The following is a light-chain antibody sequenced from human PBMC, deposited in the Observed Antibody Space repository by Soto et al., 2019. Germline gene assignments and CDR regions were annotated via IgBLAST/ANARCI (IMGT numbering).Light chain of an antibody. CDR3: QQSFSTLWT. V-gene: IGKV1-39*01. Sequence: DIQVTQSPSSLSASVGDRVTITCRASQNINNYLNWYHQKPGKAPKLLIYAASSLQSGVPSRFSGSGSGTDFTLTISSLQPEDFATYYCQQSFSTLWTFGQGTKVDIK. J-gene: IGKJ1*01. CDR2: AAS. CDR1: QNINNY.